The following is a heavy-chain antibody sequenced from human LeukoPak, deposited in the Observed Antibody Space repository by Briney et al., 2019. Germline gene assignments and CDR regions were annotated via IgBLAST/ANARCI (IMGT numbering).Heavy chain of an antibody. CDR1: GGSFSGYY. D-gene: IGHD3-10*01. CDR3: ARRWFGMAY. Sequence: KPSETLSLTCAVYGGSFSGYYWSWIRKPPGKGLEWIGEINHSGSTNYNPSLKSRVTISVDTSKNQFSLKLSSVTAADTAVYYCARRWFGMAYWGQGTLVTVSS. V-gene: IGHV4-34*01. J-gene: IGHJ4*02. CDR2: INHSGST.